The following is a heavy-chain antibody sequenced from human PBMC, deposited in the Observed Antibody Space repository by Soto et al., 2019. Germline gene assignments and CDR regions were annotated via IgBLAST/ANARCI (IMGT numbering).Heavy chain of an antibody. CDR2: ISGSGGST. D-gene: IGHD6-13*01. CDR1: GFTFSSYA. Sequence: EVQLLESGGGLVQPGGSLRLSCAASGFTFSSYAMSWVRQAPGKGLEWVSAISGSGGSTYYADSVKGRCTISRDNSKNTLYLQMNSLRAEDTAVYYCAKDRKLAAAGTDSFDYWGQGTLVTVSS. J-gene: IGHJ4*02. CDR3: AKDRKLAAAGTDSFDY. V-gene: IGHV3-23*01.